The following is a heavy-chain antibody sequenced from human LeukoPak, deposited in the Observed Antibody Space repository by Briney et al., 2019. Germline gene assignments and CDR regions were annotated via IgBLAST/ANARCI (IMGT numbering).Heavy chain of an antibody. CDR2: INHSGST. Sequence: SETLSLTCAVYGGSFSGYYWSWIRQPPGKGLEWIGEINHSGSTNYNPSLKSRVTMSVEMSKNQFSLKLSSVTAADTAVYYCASYSSSGAYFDYWGQGTLVTVSS. CDR3: ASYSSSGAYFDY. J-gene: IGHJ4*02. D-gene: IGHD6-6*01. V-gene: IGHV4-34*01. CDR1: GGSFSGYY.